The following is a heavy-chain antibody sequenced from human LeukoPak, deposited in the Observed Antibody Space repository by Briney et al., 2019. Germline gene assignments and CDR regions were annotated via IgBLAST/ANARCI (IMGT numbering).Heavy chain of an antibody. Sequence: GASVKVSCKASGYTFTGYYMHWVRQAPGQGLEWTGWINPNSGGTNYAQKFQGRVTMTRDTSISTAYMELSRLRSDDTAVYYCARGSSSWDGAFDIWGQGTMVTVSS. J-gene: IGHJ3*02. V-gene: IGHV1-2*02. CDR1: GYTFTGYY. D-gene: IGHD6-13*01. CDR2: INPNSGGT. CDR3: ARGSSSWDGAFDI.